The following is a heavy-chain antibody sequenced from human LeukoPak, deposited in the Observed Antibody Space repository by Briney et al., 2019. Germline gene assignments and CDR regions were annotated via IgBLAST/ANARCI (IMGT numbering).Heavy chain of an antibody. Sequence: ASVKVSCKASGYTFTSHYMHWVRQAPEQGLEWMGIINPNSGGTNYAQKFQGRVTMTRDTSISTAYMELSRLRSDDTAVYYCARVVHMVVATIRDENNWFDPWGQGTLVTVSS. J-gene: IGHJ5*02. CDR1: GYTFTSHY. CDR2: INPNSGGT. CDR3: ARVVHMVVATIRDENNWFDP. V-gene: IGHV1-2*02. D-gene: IGHD5-12*01.